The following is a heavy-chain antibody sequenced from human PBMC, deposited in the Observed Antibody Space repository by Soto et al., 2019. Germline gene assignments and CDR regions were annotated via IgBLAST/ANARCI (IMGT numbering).Heavy chain of an antibody. V-gene: IGHV4-59*01. Sequence: PSETLSLTCTVSAGSITTSYWSWIRQPLGKALEWIGYISYRGSTNYNPSLKSRLTISIDTSKSQISLKLTSMTTADTAVYYCASSGIVGREVNTWFDPWGQGTLATVSS. J-gene: IGHJ5*02. D-gene: IGHD3-22*01. CDR3: ASSGIVGREVNTWFDP. CDR2: ISYRGST. CDR1: AGSITTSY.